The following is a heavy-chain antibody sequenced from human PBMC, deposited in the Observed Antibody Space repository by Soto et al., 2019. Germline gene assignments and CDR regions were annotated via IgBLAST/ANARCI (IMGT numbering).Heavy chain of an antibody. CDR2: IIPIFGTA. CDR3: ARTKRDGYSYFDY. V-gene: IGHV1-69*13. Sequence: RASVKVSCKASGGTFSSYAISWVRQAPGQGLEWMGGIIPIFGTANYAQKFQGRVTITADESTSTAYMGLSSLRSEDTAVYYCARTKRDGYSYFDYWGQGTLVTVSS. CDR1: GGTFSSYA. D-gene: IGHD4-4*01. J-gene: IGHJ4*02.